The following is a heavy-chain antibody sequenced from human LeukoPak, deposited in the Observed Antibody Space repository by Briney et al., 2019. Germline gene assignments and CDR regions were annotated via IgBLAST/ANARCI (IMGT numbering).Heavy chain of an antibody. J-gene: IGHJ4*02. CDR3: ARETYYSHSSGYYYGNNFDY. V-gene: IGHV1-2*02. CDR1: GYTFTGRY. CDR2: INPNSGGT. Sequence: GASVKVSCKASGYTFTGRYIHWVRQAPGQGLEWMGWINPNSGGTNYAQKFQGRVTMSRDTSIGTAYMELSRLRSDDTAVYYCARETYYSHSSGYYYGNNFDYWGQGTLVTVST. D-gene: IGHD3-22*01.